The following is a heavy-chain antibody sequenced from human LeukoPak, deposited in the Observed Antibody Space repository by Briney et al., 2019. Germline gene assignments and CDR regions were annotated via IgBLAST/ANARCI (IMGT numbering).Heavy chain of an antibody. V-gene: IGHV3-23*01. CDR1: GFTFSSYA. J-gene: IGHJ4*02. CDR2: ISGSGGSI. D-gene: IGHD1-26*01. CDR3: VKDFTVGATVGLDS. Sequence: GGSLRLSCPASGFTFSSYAIYWVRQAQGKGLEWVGAISGSGGSIYYTDSVKGRFTISRDNSKNKVYLQMNSLRAEDTAGYYCVKDFTVGATVGLDSWGQGTLVTVSS.